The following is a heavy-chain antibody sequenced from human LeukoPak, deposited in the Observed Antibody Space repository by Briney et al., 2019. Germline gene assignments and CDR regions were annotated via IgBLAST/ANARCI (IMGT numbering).Heavy chain of an antibody. CDR2: ISYDGSNK. CDR3: ARDQYYDFWSGLYYYYYGMDV. Sequence: GGSLRLSCAASGFTFSSYAMHWVRQAPGKGLEWVAVISYDGSNKYYADSVKGRFTISRDNSKNTLYLQMNSLRSDDTAVYYCARDQYYDFWSGLYYYYYGMDVWGQGTTVTVSS. D-gene: IGHD3-3*01. CDR1: GFTFSSYA. J-gene: IGHJ6*02. V-gene: IGHV3-30-3*01.